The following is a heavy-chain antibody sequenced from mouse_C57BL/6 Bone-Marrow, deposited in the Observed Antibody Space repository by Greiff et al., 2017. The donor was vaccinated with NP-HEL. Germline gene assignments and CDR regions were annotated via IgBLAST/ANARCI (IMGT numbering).Heavy chain of an antibody. V-gene: IGHV5-4*01. J-gene: IGHJ4*01. CDR3: ARVLYYDYDRAMDY. CDR2: ISDGGSYT. Sequence: EVQGVESGGGLVKPGGSLKLSCAASGFTFSSYAMSWVRQTPEKRLEWVATISDGGSYTYYPDNVKGRFTISRDNAKNNLYLQMSHLKSEDTAMYYCARVLYYDYDRAMDYWGQGTSVTVSS. CDR1: GFTFSSYA. D-gene: IGHD2-4*01.